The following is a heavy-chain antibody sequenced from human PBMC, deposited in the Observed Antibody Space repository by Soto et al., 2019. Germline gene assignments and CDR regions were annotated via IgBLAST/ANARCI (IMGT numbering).Heavy chain of an antibody. V-gene: IGHV3-23*01. CDR3: AHPRGFGVFDAYDF. CDR2: SSGSGGTT. J-gene: IGHJ3*01. D-gene: IGHD3-10*01. Sequence: EVQLLESGGGLVQPGGSLRLSCAASGFTFSTYAMSWVRQAPGKGLEWVSASSGSGGTTYYADSVKGRFTISRDNSINTLYLQMKSLRTEDTAVYYCAHPRGFGVFDAYDFWGQGAMVTVSS. CDR1: GFTFSTYA.